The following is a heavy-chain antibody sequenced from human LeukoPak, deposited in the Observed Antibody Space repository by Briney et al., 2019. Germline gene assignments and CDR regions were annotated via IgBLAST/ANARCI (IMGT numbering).Heavy chain of an antibody. D-gene: IGHD5-12*01. CDR2: FSYSGST. CDR1: GASVSSYY. V-gene: IGHV4-59*02. J-gene: IGHJ4*02. CDR3: ARGPLDSGYTYFDY. Sequence: SETLSLTCTVSGASVSSYYWSWIRQPPGKGPEWIGYFSYSGSTNYNPSLKSRVTISVDTSKNQFSLSLSSVTAADTAVYYCARGPLDSGYTYFDYWGQGTLVSVAS.